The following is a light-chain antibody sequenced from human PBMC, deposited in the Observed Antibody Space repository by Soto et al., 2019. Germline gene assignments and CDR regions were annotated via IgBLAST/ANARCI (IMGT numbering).Light chain of an antibody. Sequence: DIQVTQSPSSVSASVGDRVTITCRASQDVNIWLGWYQQKPGLAPKPLIYRASSLLGGVPSRFSGSGSGTDFTLTISNLQPEDLATYYCQQGKDFPLTFGGGTKVDIK. J-gene: IGKJ4*01. CDR1: QDVNIW. CDR3: QQGKDFPLT. CDR2: RAS. V-gene: IGKV1-12*01.